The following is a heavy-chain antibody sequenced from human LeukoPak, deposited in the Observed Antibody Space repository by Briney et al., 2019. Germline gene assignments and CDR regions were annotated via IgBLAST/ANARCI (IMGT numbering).Heavy chain of an antibody. J-gene: IGHJ4*02. CDR3: ARRLPAASYFDY. CDR2: IYYSGST. Sequence: SETLSLTCTVSGGSISSSSYCWGWIRQPPGKGLDWIGSIYYSGSTYYNPSLKSRVTISVDTSKNQFSLKLSSVTAADTAVYYCARRLPAASYFDYWGQGTLVTVFS. D-gene: IGHD2-15*01. CDR1: GGSISSSSYC. V-gene: IGHV4-39*01.